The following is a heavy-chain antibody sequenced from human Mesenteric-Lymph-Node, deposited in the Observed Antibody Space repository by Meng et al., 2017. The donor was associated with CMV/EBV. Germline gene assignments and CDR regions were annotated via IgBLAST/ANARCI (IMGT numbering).Heavy chain of an antibody. D-gene: IGHD3-10*01. CDR3: AREGSGSWFGAATFDY. J-gene: IGHJ4*02. CDR2: IYYSGST. CDR1: GGSISSGDYY. Sequence: QVQPQESGPGLVKPSQTLSLTCTVSGGSISSGDYYWSWIRQPPGKGLEWIGYIYYSGSTYYNPSLKSRVTISVDTSKNQFSLKLSSVTAADTAVYYCAREGSGSWFGAATFDYWGQGTLVTVSS. V-gene: IGHV4-30-4*08.